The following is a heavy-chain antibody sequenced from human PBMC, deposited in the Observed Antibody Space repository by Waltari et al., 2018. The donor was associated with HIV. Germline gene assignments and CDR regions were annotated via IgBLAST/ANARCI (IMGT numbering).Heavy chain of an antibody. CDR3: ARDPYYYGSGNYGMDV. Sequence: QVQLQESGPGLVQPSETLSLTCTVSGGSISSYYWSWIRQPAGKGLEWIGRIYTSGSTNYNPSLKSRVTMSVDTSKNQFSLKLSSVTAADTAVYYCARDPYYYGSGNYGMDVWGQGTTVTVSS. V-gene: IGHV4-4*07. CDR1: GGSISSYY. D-gene: IGHD3-10*01. J-gene: IGHJ6*02. CDR2: IYTSGST.